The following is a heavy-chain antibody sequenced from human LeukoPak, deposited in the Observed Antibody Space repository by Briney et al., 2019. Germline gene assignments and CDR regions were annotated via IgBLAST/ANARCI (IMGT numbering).Heavy chain of an antibody. CDR1: GFSIRSSA. J-gene: IGHJ4*02. D-gene: IGHD5-12*01. V-gene: IGHV3-23*01. Sequence: GGSLRLSCAASGFSIRSSAMGWVRQAPGKGLEWVSLIIASSGSTFYADSVKGRFTISRDNSKNTLFLQMNSLRAGDRAVYYCAKGAYDYIEMGYFDYWGQGTLVTVSS. CDR2: IIASSGST. CDR3: AKGAYDYIEMGYFDY.